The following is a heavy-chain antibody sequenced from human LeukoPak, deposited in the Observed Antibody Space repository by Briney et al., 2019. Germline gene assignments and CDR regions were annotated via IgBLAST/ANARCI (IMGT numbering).Heavy chain of an antibody. CDR2: IYYSGST. D-gene: IGHD3-22*01. CDR1: GGSISSSSYY. CDR3: ARDTPYDSSGYYYVRIFDY. J-gene: IGHJ4*02. Sequence: SETLSLTCTVSGGSISSSSYYWGWIRQPPGKGLEWIGSIYYSGSTYYNPSLKSRVTISVDTSKNQFSLKLSSVTAADTAVYYCARDTPYDSSGYYYVRIFDYWGQGTLVTVSS. V-gene: IGHV4-39*07.